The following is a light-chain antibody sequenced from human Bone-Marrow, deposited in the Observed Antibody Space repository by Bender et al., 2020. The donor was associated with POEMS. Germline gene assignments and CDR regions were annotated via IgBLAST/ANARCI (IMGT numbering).Light chain of an antibody. CDR2: EDN. Sequence: FMLTQPHSVSESPGKTVTISCTGSGGRFAGILVHGYHQPPARPPTTAIFEDNQRPSGVPDRFSGSIDSSSTSASLTISGLTAEDEADYYCQSYETNDRVFGGGTRLTVL. CDR1: GGRFAGIL. V-gene: IGLV6-57*02. J-gene: IGLJ3*02. CDR3: QSYETNDRV.